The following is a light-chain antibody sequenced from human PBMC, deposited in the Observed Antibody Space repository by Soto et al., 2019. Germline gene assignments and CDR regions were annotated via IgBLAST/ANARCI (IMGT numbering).Light chain of an antibody. CDR1: SSNIGAGYD. CDR2: GNI. CDR3: QSYDSTRSARYV. V-gene: IGLV1-40*01. J-gene: IGLJ1*01. Sequence: QSVLTQPPSVSGAPGQRVTISCTGSSSNIGAGYDVHWYQQRPGTAPKLLIFGNINRPSGVPDRCSGSKSGTSASLAITGLQAEDEGDYYCQSYDSTRSARYVFGTGTKLTVL.